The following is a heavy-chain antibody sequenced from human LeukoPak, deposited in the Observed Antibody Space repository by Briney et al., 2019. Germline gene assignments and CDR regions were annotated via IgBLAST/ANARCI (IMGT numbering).Heavy chain of an antibody. CDR1: GYTFTGYY. CDR2: INPNSGGT. V-gene: IGHV1-2*02. D-gene: IGHD6-13*01. J-gene: IGHJ5*02. Sequence: ASVKVSCKASGYTFTGYYMHWVRQAPGQGLEWMGWINPNSGGTNYAQKFQGRVTMTRDTSISTAYMELSRLRSDDTAVYYCARAWYSSGWFTSSDISWFDPWGQGTLVTVSS. CDR3: ARAWYSSGWFTSSDISWFDP.